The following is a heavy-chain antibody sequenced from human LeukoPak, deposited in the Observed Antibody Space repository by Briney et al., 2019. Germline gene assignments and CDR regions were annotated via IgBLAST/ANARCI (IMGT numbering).Heavy chain of an antibody. CDR3: AKVRFGESDYFDY. CDR2: ISGSGGNT. J-gene: IGHJ4*02. Sequence: QSGGSLRLSCAASGFTFSSYAMSWVRQAPGKGLEWVSAISGSGGNTYYADSVKGRFTISRDNSKNTLYLQMNSLRAEDTAVYYCAKVRFGESDYFDYWGQGTLVTVSS. CDR1: GFTFSSYA. V-gene: IGHV3-23*01. D-gene: IGHD3-10*01.